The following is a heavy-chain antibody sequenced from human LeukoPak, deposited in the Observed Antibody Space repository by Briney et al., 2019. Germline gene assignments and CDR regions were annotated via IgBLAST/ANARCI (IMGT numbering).Heavy chain of an antibody. V-gene: IGHV4-39*01. Sequence: SETLSLTCSVSGGSISSGRYYWAWIRQPPGKGLEWIASVFYTGSIHNNPSLQSRVTMSVDTSKNQVSLTLRSVTAPDTAVYYCARHRRSGSSSSGDHAEYFQHWGQGTLVTVSS. CDR3: ARHRRSGSSSSGDHAEYFQH. D-gene: IGHD6-6*01. CDR2: VFYTGSI. J-gene: IGHJ1*01. CDR1: GGSISSGRYY.